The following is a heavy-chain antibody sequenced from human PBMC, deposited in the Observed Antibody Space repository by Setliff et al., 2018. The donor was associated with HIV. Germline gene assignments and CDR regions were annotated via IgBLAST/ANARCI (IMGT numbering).Heavy chain of an antibody. J-gene: IGHJ3*02. Sequence: ASVKVSCKTSGYSFSNYYLLWVRQSPGQGLEWMGVINPAGGRPTYAQKFQGRVTMTRDKSTSTVHMELTSLTSDDTAVYYCARGGARSHGATRVAGAFDIWGQGAMVTVSS. CDR3: ARGGARSHGATRVAGAFDI. CDR1: GYSFSNYY. V-gene: IGHV1-46*01. CDR2: INPAGGRP. D-gene: IGHD1-26*01.